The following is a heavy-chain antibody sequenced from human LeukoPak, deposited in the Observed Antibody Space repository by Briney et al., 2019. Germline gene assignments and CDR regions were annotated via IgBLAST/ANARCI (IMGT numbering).Heavy chain of an antibody. V-gene: IGHV3-21*01. CDR1: GFTFSTHW. CDR2: ISSSSSYI. J-gene: IGHJ4*02. D-gene: IGHD3-3*02. CDR3: ATSLLAAWYFDY. Sequence: GGSLRLSCAVSGFTFSTHWMNWVRQAPGKGLEWVSSISSSSSYIYYADSVKGRFTISRDNAKNSLYLQMNSLRAEDTAVYYCATSLLAAWYFDYWGQGTLVTVSS.